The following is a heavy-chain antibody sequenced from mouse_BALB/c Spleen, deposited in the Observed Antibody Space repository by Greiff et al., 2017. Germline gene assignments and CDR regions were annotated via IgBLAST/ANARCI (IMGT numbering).Heavy chain of an antibody. J-gene: IGHJ4*01. V-gene: IGHV1-69*02. D-gene: IGHD4-1*01. CDR2: IDPSDSYT. Sequence: QVQLQQPGAELVKPGASVKLSCKASGYTFTSYWMYWVKQRPGQGLEWIGEIDPSDSYTNYNQKFKGKATLTVDKSSSTAYMQLSSLTSEDSAVYYCARSGTGIYAMDYWGQGTSVTVSS. CDR3: ARSGTGIYAMDY. CDR1: GYTFTSYW.